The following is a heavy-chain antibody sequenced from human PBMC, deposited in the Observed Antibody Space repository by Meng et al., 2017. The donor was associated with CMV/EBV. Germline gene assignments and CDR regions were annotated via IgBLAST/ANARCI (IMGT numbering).Heavy chain of an antibody. CDR3: ASKGGSYDY. V-gene: IGHV1-69*01. CDR1: GGPFSSYA. J-gene: IGHJ4*02. D-gene: IGHD1-26*01. CDR2: IIPIFGTA. Sequence: KVSCKASGGPFSSYAIRWVRQAPGQGLEWMGGIIPIFGTANYAQKFQGRVTITADESTSTAYMELSSLRSEDTAVYYCASKGGSYDYWGQGTLVTVSS.